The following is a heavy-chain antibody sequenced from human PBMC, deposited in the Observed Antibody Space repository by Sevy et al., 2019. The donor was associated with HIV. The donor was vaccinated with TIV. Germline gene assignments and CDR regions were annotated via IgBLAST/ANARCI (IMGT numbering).Heavy chain of an antibody. CDR2: ISGSAHRT. J-gene: IGHJ4*02. V-gene: IGHV3-23*01. CDR3: ARGGRPAGFDY. D-gene: IGHD2-2*01. CDR1: GFTFSNYA. Sequence: GGSLRLSCAASGFTFSNYAMSWVRQTPGKGLEWVSAISGSAHRTYYTDSVKGRFTISRDNSKNMLFLQMNSLSAEDTAVYFCARGGRPAGFDYWGQGTLVTVSS.